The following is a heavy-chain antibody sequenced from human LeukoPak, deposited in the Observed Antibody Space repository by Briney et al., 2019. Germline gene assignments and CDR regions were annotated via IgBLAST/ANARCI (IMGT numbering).Heavy chain of an antibody. V-gene: IGHV3-21*01. Sequence: GGSLRLSCAASGFTFSDYSMNWVRQAPGKGLEWVSYISSSSSYIYYADSVKGRFTISRDNAKNALYLQMNSLRAEDTAVYYCARDGYSSSWPDYWGQGTLVTVSS. D-gene: IGHD6-13*01. CDR2: ISSSSSYI. CDR1: GFTFSDYS. J-gene: IGHJ4*02. CDR3: ARDGYSSSWPDY.